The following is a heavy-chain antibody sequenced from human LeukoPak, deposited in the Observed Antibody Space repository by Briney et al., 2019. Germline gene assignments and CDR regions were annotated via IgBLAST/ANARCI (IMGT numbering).Heavy chain of an antibody. CDR1: GGSVSSGSYY. CDR3: ARGYYYGSGSYYYSYYYGMDV. Sequence: PSETLSLTCTVSGGSVSSGSYYWRWLRQPPGKGLEWFGYIYYSGSTNYNPSLKSRVTISVDTSKNQFSLKLSSVTAADTAVYYCARGYYYGSGSYYYSYYYGMDVWGKGTTVTVSS. CDR2: IYYSGST. V-gene: IGHV4-61*01. J-gene: IGHJ6*04. D-gene: IGHD3-10*01.